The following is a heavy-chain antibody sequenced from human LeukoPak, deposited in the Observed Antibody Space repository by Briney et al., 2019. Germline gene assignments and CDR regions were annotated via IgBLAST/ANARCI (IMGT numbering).Heavy chain of an antibody. CDR1: GFTFSSYV. CDR2: VYSGGST. Sequence: GGSLRLSCAASGFTFSSYVMNWVRQAPGKGLEWVSVVYSGGSTYYADSARGRFTISRDNSKNTLYLQMNSLRAEDTAVYYCARGEDYGDYFDYWGQGTLVTVSS. J-gene: IGHJ4*02. V-gene: IGHV3-53*01. D-gene: IGHD4-17*01. CDR3: ARGEDYGDYFDY.